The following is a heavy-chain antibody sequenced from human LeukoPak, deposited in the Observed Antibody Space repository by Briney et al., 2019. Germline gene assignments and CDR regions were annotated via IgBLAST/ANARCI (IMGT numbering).Heavy chain of an antibody. CDR3: ARDGRAAAGDY. J-gene: IGHJ4*02. Sequence: GRSLRLSCAASGFTFSSYAMHWVRQAPGKGLEWVAVISYDGSNKYYADSVKGRFTISRDNSKNTLYLQMNSLRAEDTAVYYCARDGRAAAGDYWGQGTLVTVSS. CDR2: ISYDGSNK. V-gene: IGHV3-30*01. CDR1: GFTFSSYA. D-gene: IGHD6-13*01.